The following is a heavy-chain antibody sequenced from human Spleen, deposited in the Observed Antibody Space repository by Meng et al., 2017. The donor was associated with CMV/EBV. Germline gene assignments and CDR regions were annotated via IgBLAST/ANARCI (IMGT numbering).Heavy chain of an antibody. CDR3: ARCKWELGLHDAFDI. V-gene: IGHV1-2*02. J-gene: IGHJ3*02. CDR1: GGTFSSYG. CDR2: INPNSGGT. Sequence: ASVKVSCKVSGGTFSSYGFSWVRQAPGQGLEWMGWINPNSGGTNYAQKFQGRVTMTRDTSISTAYMELSRLRSDDTAVYYCARCKWELGLHDAFDIWGQGTMVTVSS. D-gene: IGHD1-26*01.